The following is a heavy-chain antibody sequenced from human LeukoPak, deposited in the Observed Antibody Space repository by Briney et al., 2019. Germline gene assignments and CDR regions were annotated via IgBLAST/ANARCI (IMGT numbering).Heavy chain of an antibody. V-gene: IGHV4-39*01. CDR1: GGSLSSSSYY. CDR2: IYYRGST. J-gene: IGHJ2*01. CDR3: ARHPIVVVPAANENWYFDL. Sequence: SETLSLTCTVSGGSLSSSSYYWGWIRQPPGKGREWIGCIYYRGSTYYNPSLKSRVTISVDTSKNQFSLKLSSVTAADTAVYYCARHPIVVVPAANENWYFDLWGRGTLVAVSS. D-gene: IGHD2-2*01.